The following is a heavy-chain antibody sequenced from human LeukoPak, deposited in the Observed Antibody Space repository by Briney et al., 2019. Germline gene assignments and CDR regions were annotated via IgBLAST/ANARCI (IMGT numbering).Heavy chain of an antibody. CDR1: GYTFTGYY. D-gene: IGHD3-22*01. V-gene: IGHV1-2*02. Sequence: GASVKVSCKASGYTFTGYYMHWVRQAPGQGLEWMGWINPNSGGTNYAQKLQSRVTMTRDTSISTAYMELSRLRSDDTAVYYCAREDYDSSGSVDYWGQGTLVTVSS. CDR3: AREDYDSSGSVDY. CDR2: INPNSGGT. J-gene: IGHJ4*02.